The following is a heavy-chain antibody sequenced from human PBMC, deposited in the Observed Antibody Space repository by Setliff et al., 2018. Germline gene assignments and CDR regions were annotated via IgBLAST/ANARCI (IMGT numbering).Heavy chain of an antibody. J-gene: IGHJ4*02. V-gene: IGHV3-48*04. Sequence: PGGSLRLSCAASGFTFSSYSINWVRQTPGKGLEWIAYIGTGTNVAYYADSVKGRFTISRDNAKSSLYLQMNNLRPEDAGFYYCATERSAPWGPFDWWGQGTLVTVSS. CDR1: GFTFSSYS. CDR3: ATERSAPWGPFDW. CDR2: IGTGTNVA. D-gene: IGHD3-16*01.